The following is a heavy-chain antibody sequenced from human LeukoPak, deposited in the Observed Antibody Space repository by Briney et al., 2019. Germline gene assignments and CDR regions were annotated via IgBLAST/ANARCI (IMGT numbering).Heavy chain of an antibody. CDR2: ISAYNGNT. CDR3: ARAVGATSYYYYYYMDV. CDR1: GYTFTSYG. J-gene: IGHJ6*03. D-gene: IGHD1-26*01. V-gene: IGHV1-18*01. Sequence: ASVKVSCKASGYTFTSYGISRVRQAPGQGLEWMGWISAYNGNTNYAQKLQGRVTMTTDTSTSTAYMELRSLRSDDTAVYYCARAVGATSYYYYYYMDVWGKGTTVTVSS.